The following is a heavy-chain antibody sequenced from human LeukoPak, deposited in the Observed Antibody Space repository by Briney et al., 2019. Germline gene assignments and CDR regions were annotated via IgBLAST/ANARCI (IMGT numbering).Heavy chain of an antibody. CDR1: GGSISSGGYY. CDR3: ARETTANAFDI. CDR2: IYYSGST. D-gene: IGHD4-11*01. J-gene: IGHJ3*02. V-gene: IGHV4-31*03. Sequence: SQTLSLTCIVSGGSISSGGYYWSWIRQHPGKGLEWIGYIYYSGSTYYNPSLKSRVTISVDTSKNQFSLKLSSVTAADTAVYYCARETTANAFDIWGQGTMVTVSS.